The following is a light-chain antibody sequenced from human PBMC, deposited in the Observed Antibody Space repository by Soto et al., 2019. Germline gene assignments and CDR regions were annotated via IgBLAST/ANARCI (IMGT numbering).Light chain of an antibody. V-gene: IGKV2D-29*02. Sequence: DSVMSQTPLSLSVTPGQPASISCRSSQSLLSSGGETYLFWYLQRPGQSPQLLIYEVSNRISAVPDRFSGSGSGTDFTMKISRVEAADAGVYCCMHSTQLPLTLGQGRRGEIK. CDR3: MHSTQLPLT. CDR1: QSLLSSGGETY. J-gene: IGKJ5*01. CDR2: EVS.